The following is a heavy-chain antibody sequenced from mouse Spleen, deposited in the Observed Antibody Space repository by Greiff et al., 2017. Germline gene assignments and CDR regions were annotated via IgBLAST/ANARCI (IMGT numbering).Heavy chain of an antibody. CDR1: GYTFTSYG. J-gene: IGHJ4*01. V-gene: IGHV1-81*01. Sequence: VKLVESGAELARPGASVKLSCKASGYTFTSYGISWVKQRTGQGLEWIGEIYPRSGNTYYNEKFKGKATLTADKSSSTAYMELRSLTSEDSAVYFCARYDYDYYAMDYWGQGTSVTVSS. CDR3: ARYDYDYYAMDY. CDR2: IYPRSGNT. D-gene: IGHD2-4*01.